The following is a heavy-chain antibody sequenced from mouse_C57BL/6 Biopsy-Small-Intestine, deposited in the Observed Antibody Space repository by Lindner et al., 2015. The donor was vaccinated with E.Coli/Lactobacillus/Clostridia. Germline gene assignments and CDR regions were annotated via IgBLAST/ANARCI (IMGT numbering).Heavy chain of an antibody. CDR2: ISSGSSTI. CDR3: ARGNYGSSFFDY. Sequence: VQLQESGGGLVKPGGSLKLSCAASGFTFSDYGMHWVRQAPEKGLEWVAYISSGSSTIYYADTVKGRFTISRDNAKNTLFLQMTSLRSEDTAMYYCARGNYGSSFFDYWGQGTTLTVSS. D-gene: IGHD1-1*01. V-gene: IGHV5-17*01. CDR1: GFTFSDYG. J-gene: IGHJ2*01.